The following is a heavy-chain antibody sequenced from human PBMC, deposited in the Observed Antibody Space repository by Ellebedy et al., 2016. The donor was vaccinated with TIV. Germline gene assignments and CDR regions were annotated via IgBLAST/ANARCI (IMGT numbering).Heavy chain of an antibody. CDR3: ARGDHYYYYSSGYYYTY. J-gene: IGHJ4*02. D-gene: IGHD3-22*01. V-gene: IGHV1-46*01. Sequence: ASVKVSCKASGYTFTSYYFYWVRQAPGQGLEWLGIINPSTGNSNYAQKFQGRVTMTRDTSTSTVYMELSSLRSEDTAVYYCARGDHYYYYSSGYYYTYWGQGTLVTVSS. CDR1: GYTFTSYY. CDR2: INPSTGNS.